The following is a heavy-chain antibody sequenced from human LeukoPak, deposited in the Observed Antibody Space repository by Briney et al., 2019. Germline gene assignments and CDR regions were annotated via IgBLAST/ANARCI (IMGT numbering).Heavy chain of an antibody. V-gene: IGHV4-34*01. CDR2: INHSGST. Sequence: SETLSLTCAVYGGSFSGYYWSWIRQPPGKGLEWIGEINHSGSTNYNPSLKSRVTISVDTSKNQFSLKLSSVTAADTAVYYCARGRKGRGVIHPYYGVDVWGKGTTVTVSS. CDR3: ARGRKGRGVIHPYYGVDV. J-gene: IGHJ6*04. D-gene: IGHD3-10*01. CDR1: GGSFSGYY.